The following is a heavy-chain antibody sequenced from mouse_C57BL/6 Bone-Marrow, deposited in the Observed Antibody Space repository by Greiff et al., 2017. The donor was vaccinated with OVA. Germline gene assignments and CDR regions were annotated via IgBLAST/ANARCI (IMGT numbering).Heavy chain of an antibody. CDR2: IYPGSGNT. D-gene: IGHD4-1*01. Sequence: QVQLQQSGPELVKPGASVKISCKASGYSFTSYYIHWVKQRPGQGLEWIGWIYPGSGNTKYNEKFKGKATLTAGTSSSTAYMQLSSLTSEDSAVYYCARSLGRDYLDYWGQGTTLTVSS. CDR3: ARSLGRDYLDY. J-gene: IGHJ2*01. CDR1: GYSFTSYY. V-gene: IGHV1-66*01.